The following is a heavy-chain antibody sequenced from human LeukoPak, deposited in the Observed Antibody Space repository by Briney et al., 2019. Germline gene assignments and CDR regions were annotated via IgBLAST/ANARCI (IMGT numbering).Heavy chain of an antibody. J-gene: IGHJ6*04. D-gene: IGHD3-10*02. CDR3: AELGITMIGGV. CDR2: FSGSGGIT. Sequence: PGGSLRLSCAASGFTFSNYAMSWVRQAPGKGLGWVSGFSGSGGITYYADSVKGRFTISRDNAKNSLYLQMNSLRAEDTAVYYCAELGITMIGGVWGKGTTVTISS. CDR1: GFTFSNYA. V-gene: IGHV3-23*01.